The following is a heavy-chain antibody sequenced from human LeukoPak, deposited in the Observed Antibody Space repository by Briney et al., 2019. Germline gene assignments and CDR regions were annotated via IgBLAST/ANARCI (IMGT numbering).Heavy chain of an antibody. CDR2: LNPNTGHT. J-gene: IGHJ6*02. D-gene: IGHD6-13*01. CDR3: VRESGHSSTWQEGFNGMDV. CDR1: GYSFTNYD. V-gene: IGHV1-8*01. Sequence: ASVKVSCKASGYSFTNYDLNWVRQATGQGLEWIGWLNPNTGHTDFAQKFQGRVTMTRNTSIDTAYMEVHSLRSEDTAVYYCVRESGHSSTWQEGFNGMDVCGQGTTVTVSS.